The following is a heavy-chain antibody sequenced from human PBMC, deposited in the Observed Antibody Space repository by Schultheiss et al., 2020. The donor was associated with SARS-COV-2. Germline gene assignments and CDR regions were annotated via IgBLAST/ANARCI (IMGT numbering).Heavy chain of an antibody. V-gene: IGHV4-59*08. CDR3: ARQNYYYYYMDV. CDR1: GGSISSYY. J-gene: IGHJ6*03. CDR2: IYYSGST. Sequence: SETLSLTCTVSGGSISSYYWSWIRQPPGKGLEWIGSIYYSGSTNYNPSLKSRVTISVDTSKNQFSLKLSSVTAADTAVYYCARQNYYYYYMDVWGKGTTVTVSS.